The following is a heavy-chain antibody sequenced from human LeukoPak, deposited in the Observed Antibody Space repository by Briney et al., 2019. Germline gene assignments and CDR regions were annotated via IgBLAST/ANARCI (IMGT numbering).Heavy chain of an antibody. CDR3: AKDGYSGSYPSYYFDY. CDR2: ISGSGGST. V-gene: IGHV3-23*01. D-gene: IGHD1-26*01. J-gene: IGHJ4*02. Sequence: GGSLRLSCAASGFTFSDYWMSWVRQAPGKGLEWVSAISGSGGSTYYADSVKGRFTISRDNSKNTLYLQMNSLRAEDTAVYYCAKDGYSGSYPSYYFDYWGQGTLVTVSS. CDR1: GFTFSDYW.